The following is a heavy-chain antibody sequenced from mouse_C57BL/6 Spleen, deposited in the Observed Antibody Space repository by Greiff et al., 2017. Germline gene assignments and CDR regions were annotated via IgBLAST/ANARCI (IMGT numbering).Heavy chain of an antibody. J-gene: IGHJ1*03. V-gene: IGHV7-3*01. CDR2: IRNKANGYTT. CDR3: ARYRGWYFDV. CDR1: GFTFTDYY. Sequence: EVNLVESGGGLVQPGGSLSLSCAASGFTFTDYYMSWVRQPPGKALEWLGFIRNKANGYTTEYSASVKGRFTISRDNSQSILYLQMNALRAEDSATYYCARYRGWYFDVWGTGTTVTVSS.